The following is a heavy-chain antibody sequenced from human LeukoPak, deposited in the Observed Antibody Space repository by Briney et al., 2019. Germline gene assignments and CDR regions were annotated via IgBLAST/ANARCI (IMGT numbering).Heavy chain of an antibody. CDR3: ARRLVGTQYFDY. Sequence: GESLKISCKGSGYTFTTKWIGWVRQMPGKGLEWMGIIYPGDSDTRYSPSFQGQVTISADKSISTTYLQWSSLKASDTAMYYCARRLVGTQYFDYWGQGTLVTVSS. V-gene: IGHV5-51*01. CDR1: GYTFTTKW. CDR2: IYPGDSDT. D-gene: IGHD1-26*01. J-gene: IGHJ4*02.